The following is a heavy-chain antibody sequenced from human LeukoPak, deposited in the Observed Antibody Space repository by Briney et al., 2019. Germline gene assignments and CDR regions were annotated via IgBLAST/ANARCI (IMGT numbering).Heavy chain of an antibody. CDR1: GFTFSSYG. J-gene: IGHJ4*02. CDR2: ISYDGSNK. Sequence: GGSLRLSCAASGFTFSSYGMHWVRQAPGKGLEWVAVISYDGSNKDYADSVKGRFTISRDNSKNTLYLQMSSLRAEDTAVYYCAKAFRAAAGNFGSDYWGQGTLVTVSS. V-gene: IGHV3-30*18. D-gene: IGHD6-13*01. CDR3: AKAFRAAAGNFGSDY.